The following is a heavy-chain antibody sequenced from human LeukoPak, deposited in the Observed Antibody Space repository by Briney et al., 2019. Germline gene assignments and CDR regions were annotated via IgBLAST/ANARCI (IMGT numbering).Heavy chain of an antibody. CDR1: GFIFYNAW. D-gene: IGHD2-15*01. CDR3: ARDKQTGVVALPDY. J-gene: IGHJ4*02. V-gene: IGHV3-15*05. CDR2: IKSKTDGGTA. Sequence: GGSLRLSCAASGFIFYNAWLDWVRQAPGKGLEWVGRIKSKTDGGTADYPAPVKGRFTISRDDSTNTLFLQMNSLRAEDTAVYYCARDKQTGVVALPDYWGQGTLVTVSS.